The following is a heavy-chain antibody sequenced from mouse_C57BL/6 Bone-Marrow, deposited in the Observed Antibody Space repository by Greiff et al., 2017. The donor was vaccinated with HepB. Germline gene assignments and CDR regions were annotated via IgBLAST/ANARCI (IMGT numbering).Heavy chain of an antibody. CDR1: GYTFTSYG. V-gene: IGHV1-81*01. D-gene: IGHD2-2*01. J-gene: IGHJ3*01. CDR2: IYPRSGNT. Sequence: VQLQQPGAELVKPGASVKLSCKASGYTFTSYGISWVKQRTGQGLEWIGEIYPRSGNTYYNEKFKGKATLTADKSSSTAYMELRSLTSEDSAVYFCARVTMVTTRAWFAYWGQGTLVTVSA. CDR3: ARVTMVTTRAWFAY.